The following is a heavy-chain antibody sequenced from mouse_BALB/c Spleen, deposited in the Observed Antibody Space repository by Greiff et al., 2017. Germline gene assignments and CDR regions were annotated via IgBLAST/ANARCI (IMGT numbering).Heavy chain of an antibody. CDR2: ISDGGSYT. D-gene: IGHD2-12*01. V-gene: IGHV5-4*02. CDR1: GFTFSDYY. CDR3: ARESYTDAMDY. Sequence: EVKLVESGGGLVKPGGSLKLSCAASGFTFSDYYMYWVRQTPEKRLEWVATISDGGSYTYYPDSVKGRFTISRDNAKNNLYLQMSSLKSEDTAMYYCARESYTDAMDYWGQGTSVTVSS. J-gene: IGHJ4*01.